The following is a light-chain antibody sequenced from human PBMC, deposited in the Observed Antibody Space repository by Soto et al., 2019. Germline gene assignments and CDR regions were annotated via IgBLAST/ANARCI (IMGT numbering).Light chain of an antibody. CDR3: QNYNSAPIT. Sequence: DIQMTQSPSSLSASVGDRVTITCRASQAISNYLAWYQQKPGKVPKLLMYAASTLQSGVPSRFSGSGSVTDFTLTISSLQPEDVATYYCQNYNSAPITFGQGTRLEI. J-gene: IGKJ5*01. CDR1: QAISNY. V-gene: IGKV1-27*01. CDR2: AAS.